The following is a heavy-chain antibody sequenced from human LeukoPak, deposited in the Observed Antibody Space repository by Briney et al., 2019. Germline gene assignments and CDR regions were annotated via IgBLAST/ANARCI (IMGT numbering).Heavy chain of an antibody. J-gene: IGHJ4*02. CDR3: ARVQYDILTGYSPFDY. CDR1: GYTFTSYG. Sequence: ASVKVSCKASGYTFTSYGISWVRQAPGQGLEWMGWINPNSGGTNYAQKFQGRVTMTRDTSISTAYMELSRLRSDDTAVYYCARVQYDILTGYSPFDYWGQGTLVTVSS. CDR2: INPNSGGT. D-gene: IGHD3-9*01. V-gene: IGHV1-2*02.